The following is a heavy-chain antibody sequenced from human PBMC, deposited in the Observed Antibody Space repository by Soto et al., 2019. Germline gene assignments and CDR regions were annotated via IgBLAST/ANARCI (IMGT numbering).Heavy chain of an antibody. J-gene: IGHJ4*02. D-gene: IGHD5-18*01. Sequence: SCKASGYTFISYGMHWVRQAPGKGLEWVGVISYDGSNKFYADSVKGRFTISRDNSKNTLYLQMNSLRAEDTALYYCAKDLYQYSYGPGDYWGQGTLVTVSS. V-gene: IGHV3-30*18. CDR2: ISYDGSNK. CDR3: AKDLYQYSYGPGDY. CDR1: GYTFISYG.